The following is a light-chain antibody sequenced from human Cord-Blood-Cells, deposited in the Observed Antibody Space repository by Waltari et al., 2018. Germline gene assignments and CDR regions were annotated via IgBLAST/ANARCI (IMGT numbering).Light chain of an antibody. J-gene: IGLJ2*01. Sequence: QSALTQPASVSGSPGQSSTIPCTGTSSDVGRSKLVSWYQQHPGKSPKLMIYVGSKRPSGVSNRFSGSKSGNMASLTISGLQAEDEADYYCCSYAGSSTLVVVGGGTKLTVL. CDR3: CSYAGSSTLVV. CDR2: VGS. V-gene: IGLV2-23*01. CDR1: SSDVGRSKL.